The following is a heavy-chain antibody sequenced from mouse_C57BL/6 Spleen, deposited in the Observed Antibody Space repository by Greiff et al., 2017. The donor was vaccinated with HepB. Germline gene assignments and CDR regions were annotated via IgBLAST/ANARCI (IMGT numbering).Heavy chain of an antibody. D-gene: IGHD2-5*01. CDR3: ATYSNFAY. Sequence: VQLKQPGAELVKPGASVKVSCKASGYTFTSYWMHWVKQRPGQGLEWIGRIHPSDSDTNYNQKFKGKATLTVDKSSSTAYMQLSSLTSEDSAVYYCATYSNFAYWGQGTLVTVSA. CDR1: GYTFTSYW. V-gene: IGHV1-74*01. CDR2: IHPSDSDT. J-gene: IGHJ3*01.